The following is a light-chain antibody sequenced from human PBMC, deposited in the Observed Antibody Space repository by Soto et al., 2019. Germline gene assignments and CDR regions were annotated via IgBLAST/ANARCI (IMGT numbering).Light chain of an antibody. V-gene: IGLV2-14*01. CDR3: SSYISSSTLV. J-gene: IGLJ1*01. Sequence: QSALPQPASVSGPPGQSITISCTGTSIDVGAYNYVSWYQQHPGKAPKLMIYEVSNRPSGVSNRFSGSKSGNTASLTISGLQAEDEADYYCSSYISSSTLVFGTGTKVTVL. CDR2: EVS. CDR1: SIDVGAYNY.